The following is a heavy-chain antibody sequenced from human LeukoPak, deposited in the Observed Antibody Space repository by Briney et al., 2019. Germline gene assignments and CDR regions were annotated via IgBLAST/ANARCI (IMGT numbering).Heavy chain of an antibody. Sequence: GASVKVSCKASGGTFSSYAISWVRQAPGQGLEWMGGIIPIFGTANYAQKFQGRVTITADESTSTAYMELSSLRSEDTAVYYYARGLRDYYYYYMDVWGKGTTVTISS. J-gene: IGHJ6*03. D-gene: IGHD4-17*01. CDR1: GGTFSSYA. CDR3: ARGLRDYYYYYMDV. V-gene: IGHV1-69*13. CDR2: IIPIFGTA.